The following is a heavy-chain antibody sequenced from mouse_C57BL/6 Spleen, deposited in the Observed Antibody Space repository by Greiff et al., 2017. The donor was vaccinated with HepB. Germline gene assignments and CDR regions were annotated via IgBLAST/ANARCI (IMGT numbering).Heavy chain of an antibody. Sequence: EVMLVESGGGLVKPGGSLKLSCAASGFTFSSYAMSGVRQTPEKRLEWVATISDGGSYTYYPDNVKGRFTISRDNAKNNLYLQMSHLKSEDTAMYYCARGDYDYEYFDYWGQGTTLTVSS. CDR2: ISDGGSYT. CDR3: ARGDYDYEYFDY. D-gene: IGHD2-4*01. V-gene: IGHV5-4*03. CDR1: GFTFSSYA. J-gene: IGHJ2*01.